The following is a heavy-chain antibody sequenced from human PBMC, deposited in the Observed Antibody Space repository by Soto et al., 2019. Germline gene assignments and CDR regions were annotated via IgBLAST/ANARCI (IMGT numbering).Heavy chain of an antibody. CDR1: GYTFSDYF. CDR2: INPKTAAT. CDR3: AKEVPRQLAYSLDP. V-gene: IGHV1-2*02. Sequence: ASVKVSCKASGYTFSDYFIQWLRQAPGKVLEWVAWINPKTAATNYAKKCQGRVTLTRDTSIATAYLTLTSLTSDDTPLFSWAKEVPRQLAYSLDPWGQGTQVSVS. D-gene: IGHD6-6*01. J-gene: IGHJ5*02.